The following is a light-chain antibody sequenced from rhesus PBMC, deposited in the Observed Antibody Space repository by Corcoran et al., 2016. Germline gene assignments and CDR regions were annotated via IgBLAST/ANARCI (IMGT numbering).Light chain of an antibody. CDR1: QGISSW. CDR2: KAS. CDR3: QQCSSRPGT. Sequence: DIQMTQSPSSPSASVGDTVTITCRASQGISSWLAWYQQQPGKGLKVLIYKASSVQSGGPSRFSGRVSGTDFTLTISSLQSEDFATYSGQQCSSRPGTFGQGTKVDIK. J-gene: IGKJ1*01. V-gene: IGKV1-22*01.